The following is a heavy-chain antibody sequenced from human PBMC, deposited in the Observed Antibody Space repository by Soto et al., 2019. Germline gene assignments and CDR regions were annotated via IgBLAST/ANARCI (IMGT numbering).Heavy chain of an antibody. CDR1: GYIFRNFG. CDR2: ISAYNGNT. D-gene: IGHD2-15*01. Sequence: ASVKVSCKASGYIFRNFGISWVRQAPGQGLEWMGWISAYNGNTNYVQKLQGRVTMTTDTSTGTAYMELGSLRSDDTAVYYCARDKEVVLPSYYSYGMDVWGQGTTVTVYS. J-gene: IGHJ6*02. V-gene: IGHV1-18*04. CDR3: ARDKEVVLPSYYSYGMDV.